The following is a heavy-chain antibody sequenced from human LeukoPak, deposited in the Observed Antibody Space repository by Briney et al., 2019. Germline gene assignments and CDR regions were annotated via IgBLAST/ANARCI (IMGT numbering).Heavy chain of an antibody. D-gene: IGHD3-3*01. Sequence: SETLSLTCAVYGGSFSGYYWSWIRQPPGKGLEWIGEINHSGSTNYNPSLKSRVTISVDTSKNQFSLKLSSVTAADTAVYYCARNPGPADYDFWPYYFDYWGQGTLVTVSS. V-gene: IGHV4-34*01. CDR2: INHSGST. CDR3: ARNPGPADYDFWPYYFDY. J-gene: IGHJ4*02. CDR1: GGSFSGYY.